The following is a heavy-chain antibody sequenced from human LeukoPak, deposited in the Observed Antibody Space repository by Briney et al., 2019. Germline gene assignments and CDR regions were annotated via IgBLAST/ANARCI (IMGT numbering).Heavy chain of an antibody. CDR3: AVLWFGELWSFDY. J-gene: IGHJ4*02. CDR2: IRSKANSYAT. V-gene: IGHV3-73*01. CDR1: GFTFSGSA. Sequence: SGGSLRLSCAASGFTFSGSAMHWVRQASGKGLEWVGRIRSKANSYATAYAASVKGRFTISRDDSKNTAYLQMNSLRAEDTAVYYCAVLWFGELWSFDYWGQGTLVTVSS. D-gene: IGHD3-10*01.